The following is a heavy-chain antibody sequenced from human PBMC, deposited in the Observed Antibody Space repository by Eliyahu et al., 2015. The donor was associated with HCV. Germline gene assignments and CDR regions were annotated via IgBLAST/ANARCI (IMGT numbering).Heavy chain of an antibody. V-gene: IGHV3-33*06. Sequence: QVQLVESGGGVVQPGTSLRLSCAASGFNFSSYGTHWVRQAPGKGLEWGAVIWFDGSSKYYADSVKSRFTISRDNSKNMLYLQMNSLRAEDTAVYYCAKERETFHVSGSYSALHWGQGTLVTVSS. CDR1: GFNFSSYG. CDR2: IWFDGSSK. CDR3: AKERETFHVSGSYSALH. D-gene: IGHD3-10*01. J-gene: IGHJ4*02.